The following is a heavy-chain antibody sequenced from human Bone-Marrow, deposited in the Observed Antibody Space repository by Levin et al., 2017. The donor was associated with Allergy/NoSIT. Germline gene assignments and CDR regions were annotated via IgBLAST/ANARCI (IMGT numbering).Heavy chain of an antibody. D-gene: IGHD2-21*02. CDR2: VYPPDSDT. CDR1: GYYFISYW. V-gene: IGHV5-51*01. CDR3: AKIDSDPDCGLHV. J-gene: IGHJ6*02. Sequence: GESLKISCQGSGYYFISYWIAWVRQMPGKGLEWMGSVYPPDSDTTYSPSFLGQVTISVDKSLRTAYLQWSSLKPSDTAVYYCAKIDSDPDCGLHVWGQGTTVIVSS.